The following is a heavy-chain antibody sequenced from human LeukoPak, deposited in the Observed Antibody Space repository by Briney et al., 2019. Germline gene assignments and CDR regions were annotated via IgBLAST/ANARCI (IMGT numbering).Heavy chain of an antibody. CDR3: ARGYCSGGSCYSMNY. CDR2: IYSGGST. D-gene: IGHD2-15*01. J-gene: IGHJ4*02. Sequence: GRSLRLSCAASGFTFSSYGMHWVRQAPGKGLEWVSVIYSGGSTYYADSVKGRFTISRHNSKNTLYLQMNSLRAEDTAVYYCARGYCSGGSCYSMNYWGQGTLVTVSS. CDR1: GFTFSSYG. V-gene: IGHV3-53*04.